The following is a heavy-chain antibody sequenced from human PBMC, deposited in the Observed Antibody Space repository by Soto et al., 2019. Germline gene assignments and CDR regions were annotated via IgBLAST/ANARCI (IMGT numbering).Heavy chain of an antibody. D-gene: IGHD3-9*01. CDR1: GGDFINYG. CDR3: ASDRYFDGVRYHYDSAY. Sequence: QVQLVQSGAEVKKPGSSVKVSCKASGGDFINYGISWVRQAPGQGLEWMGGIIPIFRSANYAHKFWDRVTLPADESTTTAYMELTTLTSEDTAVYYCASDRYFDGVRYHYDSAYWGQGTLLTVSS. J-gene: IGHJ4*02. V-gene: IGHV1-69*01. CDR2: IIPIFRSA.